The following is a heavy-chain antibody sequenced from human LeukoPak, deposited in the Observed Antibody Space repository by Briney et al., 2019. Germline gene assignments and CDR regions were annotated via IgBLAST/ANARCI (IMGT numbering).Heavy chain of an antibody. D-gene: IGHD3-3*01. J-gene: IGHJ4*02. CDR3: TRDFVLLTSYDVFEN. CDR1: GYTFTTYG. Sequence: ASVKVSRKSSGYTFTTYGISCVRQAPGQGLEWMGWINVNNGDTHYAQKPQGRITMTTDTSTSTVYMELRSLRSDDTAVYYCTRDFVLLTSYDVFENWGQGTLVTVSS. V-gene: IGHV1-18*01. CDR2: INVNNGDT.